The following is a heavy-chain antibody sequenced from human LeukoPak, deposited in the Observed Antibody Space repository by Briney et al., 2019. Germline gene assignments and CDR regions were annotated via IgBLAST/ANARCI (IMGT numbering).Heavy chain of an antibody. V-gene: IGHV3-23*01. CDR1: GFTFSSYA. J-gene: IGHJ4*02. Sequence: AGGSLRLSCAASGFTFSSYAMNWVRQAPGKGLEWVSGISGSVGSTYYADSVKGRFTISRDNAKNSLYLQMNSLRAEDTAVYYCARKRMTHDYWGQGTLVTVSS. D-gene: IGHD2/OR15-2a*01. CDR2: ISGSVGST. CDR3: ARKRMTHDY.